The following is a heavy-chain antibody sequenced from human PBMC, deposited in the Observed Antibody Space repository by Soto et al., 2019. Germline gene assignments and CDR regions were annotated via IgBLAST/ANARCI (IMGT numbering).Heavy chain of an antibody. CDR1: GFTFNTYG. Sequence: QVQLVESGGGVVQPGKSLRLSCAASGFTFNTYGMHWVRQAPGKGPEWVAVISNDGSNKYYADSVKGRFTISRDNSKNTLYIQINNLRVEDTAVYYWANRNYHQSDWGQGTLVTVSS. D-gene: IGHD1-7*01. CDR3: ANRNYHQSD. V-gene: IGHV3-30*18. CDR2: ISNDGSNK. J-gene: IGHJ4*02.